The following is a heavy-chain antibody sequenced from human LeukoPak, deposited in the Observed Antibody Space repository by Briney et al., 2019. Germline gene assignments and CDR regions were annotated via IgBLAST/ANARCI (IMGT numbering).Heavy chain of an antibody. V-gene: IGHV4-39*01. CDR2: IYYSGST. Sequence: SETLSLTCTVSGGSISSSSYYSGWIRQPPGKGLEWIGSIYYSGSTYYNPSLKSRFTISVDTSKNQFSLKLSSLTAAETAVYYCPSHHYGDLGDYWGQGTLVTVSS. CDR3: PSHHYGDLGDY. J-gene: IGHJ4*02. CDR1: GGSISSSSYY. D-gene: IGHD4-17*01.